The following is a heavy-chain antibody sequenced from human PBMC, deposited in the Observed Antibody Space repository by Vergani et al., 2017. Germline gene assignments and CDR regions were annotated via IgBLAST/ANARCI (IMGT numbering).Heavy chain of an antibody. V-gene: IGHV1-69*18. CDR1: GYTFTSYY. D-gene: IGHD6-19*01. Sequence: QVQLVQSGAEVKKPGASVKVSCKASGYTFTSYYMHWVRQAPGQGLEWMGRIIPIFGTANYAQKFQGRVTITADESTSTAYMELSSLRSEDTAVYYCARDSTLYSSGWPYWGQGTLVTVSS. CDR2: IIPIFGTA. CDR3: ARDSTLYSSGWPY. J-gene: IGHJ4*02.